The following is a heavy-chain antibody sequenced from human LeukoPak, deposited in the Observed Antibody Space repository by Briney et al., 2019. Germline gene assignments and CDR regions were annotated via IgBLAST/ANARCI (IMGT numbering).Heavy chain of an antibody. CDR2: INPSGGST. Sequence: ASVKVSCKASGYTFTSYYMHWVRQAPGQGLEWMGIINPSGGSTSYAQKFQGRVTMTRDTSFSTAYMELSRLRSDDTAVYYCARPPMVRGVSWFDPWGQGTLVTVSS. V-gene: IGHV1-46*01. J-gene: IGHJ5*02. CDR3: ARPPMVRGVSWFDP. CDR1: GYTFTSYY. D-gene: IGHD3-10*01.